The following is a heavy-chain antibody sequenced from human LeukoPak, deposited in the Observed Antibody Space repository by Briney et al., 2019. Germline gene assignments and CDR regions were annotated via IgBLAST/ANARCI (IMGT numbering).Heavy chain of an antibody. CDR1: GFTFSDYY. Sequence: PGGSLRLSCAASGFTFSDYYMSWIRQAPGKGLEWVSYISSSGSHIYYADSVKGRFTISRDNAKNSLYLQMNSLRAEDAAVYYCARDARQQLVERFDYWGQGTLVTVSS. D-gene: IGHD6-13*01. CDR3: ARDARQQLVERFDY. CDR2: ISSSGSHI. J-gene: IGHJ4*02. V-gene: IGHV3-11*01.